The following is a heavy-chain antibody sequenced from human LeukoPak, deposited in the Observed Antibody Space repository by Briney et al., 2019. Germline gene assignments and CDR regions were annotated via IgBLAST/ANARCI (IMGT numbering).Heavy chain of an antibody. CDR3: ARGRGGNSYSYYYYMDV. CDR2: INHSGST. V-gene: IGHV4-34*01. D-gene: IGHD4-23*01. Sequence: SETLSLTCAVYGGSFSGYYWSWIRQPPGKGLEWIGGINHSGSTNYNPSLKSRVTISVDTSKNQFSLKLSSVTAADTAVYYCARGRGGNSYSYYYYMDVWGKGTTVTVSS. CDR1: GGSFSGYY. J-gene: IGHJ6*03.